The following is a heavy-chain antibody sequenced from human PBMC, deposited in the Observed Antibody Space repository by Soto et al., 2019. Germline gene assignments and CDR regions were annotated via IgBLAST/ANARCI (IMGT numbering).Heavy chain of an antibody. Sequence: QVQLVQSGAEVKKPGSAVKVSCKASGGTFSSYAISWVRQAPGQGLEWMGGIIPIFGTANYAQKCQGRVTITADESTSTAYMALSSLRSEDTAVYYCARSTYYYDSSALAIYYYYGMDVWGQGTTVTVSS. D-gene: IGHD3-22*01. CDR2: IIPIFGTA. V-gene: IGHV1-69*01. CDR1: GGTFSSYA. CDR3: ARSTYYYDSSALAIYYYYGMDV. J-gene: IGHJ6*02.